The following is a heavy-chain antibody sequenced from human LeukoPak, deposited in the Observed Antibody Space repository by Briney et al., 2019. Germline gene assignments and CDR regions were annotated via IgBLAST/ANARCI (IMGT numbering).Heavy chain of an antibody. J-gene: IGHJ3*02. CDR1: GGSISSYY. CDR3: ASDGGDGYTHDAFDI. D-gene: IGHD2-21*01. V-gene: IGHV4-59*01. Sequence: SETLSLTCTVSGGSISSYYWSWIRQPPGKGLEWIGYIYYSGSTNYNPSLNSRVTISVDTSKNQFSLKLSSVTAADTAVYYCASDGGDGYTHDAFDIWGQGTMVTVSS. CDR2: IYYSGST.